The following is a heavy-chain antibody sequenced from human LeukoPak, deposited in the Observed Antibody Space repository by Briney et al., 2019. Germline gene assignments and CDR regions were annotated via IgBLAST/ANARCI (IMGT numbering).Heavy chain of an antibody. D-gene: IGHD2-15*01. CDR1: GYTFTTYA. J-gene: IGHJ4*02. V-gene: IGHV7-4-1*02. Sequence: APVKVSCKASGYTFTTYAMNWVRQAPGQGLEWMGWINTNTGNPTYAQGFTGRSVFSLDTSVSTAYLQISSLEAEDTAVYYCARAFCNGGTCYRIDYWGQGTLVTVSS. CDR2: INTNTGNP. CDR3: ARAFCNGGTCYRIDY.